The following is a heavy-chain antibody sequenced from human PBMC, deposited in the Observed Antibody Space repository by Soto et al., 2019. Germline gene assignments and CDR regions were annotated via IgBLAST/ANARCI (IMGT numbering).Heavy chain of an antibody. Sequence: EVQLVESGGGLVQPGGSLRLSCAVSGFTFSDHYMDWFRQAPGKGLEWVGRSRNKDHSFSTEYAASAKGRFTSSRDSSNNLLYLQMNSLKTEDTAVYYCARGRNSFDYWGQGTLVTVSS. V-gene: IGHV3-72*01. CDR1: GFTFSDHY. CDR3: ARGRNSFDY. J-gene: IGHJ4*02. CDR2: SRNKDHSFST.